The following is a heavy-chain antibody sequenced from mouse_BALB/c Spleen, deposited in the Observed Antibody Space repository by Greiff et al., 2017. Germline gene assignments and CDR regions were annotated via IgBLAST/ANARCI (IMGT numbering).Heavy chain of an antibody. CDR3: ARGVMIYRGGFAY. D-gene: IGHD2-4*01. V-gene: IGHV1-4*02. J-gene: IGHJ3*01. Sequence: QVQLKQSAAELARPGASVKMSCKASGYTFTSYTMHWVKQRPGQGLEWIGYINPSSGYTEYNQKFKDKTTLTADKSSSTAYMQLSSLTSEDSAVYYCARGVMIYRGGFAYWGQGTLVTVSA. CDR1: GYTFTSYT. CDR2: INPSSGYT.